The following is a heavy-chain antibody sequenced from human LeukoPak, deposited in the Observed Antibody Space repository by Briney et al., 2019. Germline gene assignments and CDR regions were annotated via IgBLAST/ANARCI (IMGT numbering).Heavy chain of an antibody. CDR1: GGSVSSSSYY. CDR2: IYYSGST. V-gene: IGHV4-39*01. CDR3: ARGDVLLWFGEFSNWFDP. Sequence: SETLSLTCTVSGGSVSSSSYYWGWIRQPPGKGLEWIGSIYYSGSTYYNPSLKSRVTISVDTSKNPFSLKLSSVTAADTAVYYCARGDVLLWFGEFSNWFDPWGQGTLVTVSS. D-gene: IGHD3-10*01. J-gene: IGHJ5*02.